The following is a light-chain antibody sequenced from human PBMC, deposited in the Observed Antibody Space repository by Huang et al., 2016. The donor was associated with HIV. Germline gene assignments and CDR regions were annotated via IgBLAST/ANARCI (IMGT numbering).Light chain of an antibody. CDR1: QSISTY. CDR2: AAS. J-gene: IGKJ1*01. CDR3: QQSYTIPRRWT. V-gene: IGKV1-39*01. Sequence: DIQMTQSPSSLSASVGDRVTITCRASQSISTYLNWYQQKPGKAPKLLSYAASSLQSGVPSRFSGSGSGTDFTLTISSLQPEDFATYYCQQSYTIPRRWTFGQGTKVESK.